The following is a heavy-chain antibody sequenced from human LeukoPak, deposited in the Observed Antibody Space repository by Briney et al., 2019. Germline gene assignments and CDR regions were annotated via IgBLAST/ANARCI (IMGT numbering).Heavy chain of an antibody. D-gene: IGHD3-22*01. CDR1: GGTFISYA. Sequence: SVKVSCKASGGTFISYAISWVRQAPGQGLEWMGGIIPIFGTANYAQKFQGRVTITADESTSTAYMELSSLRSEDTAVYYCARQMAEEQTAYYYDSSGYYDYWGQGTLVTVSS. V-gene: IGHV1-69*01. J-gene: IGHJ4*02. CDR3: ARQMAEEQTAYYYDSSGYYDY. CDR2: IIPIFGTA.